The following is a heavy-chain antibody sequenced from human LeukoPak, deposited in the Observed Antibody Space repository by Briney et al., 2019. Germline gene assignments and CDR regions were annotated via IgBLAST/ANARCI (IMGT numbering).Heavy chain of an antibody. J-gene: IGHJ4*02. V-gene: IGHV5-51*01. CDR1: GYNFPDFW. CDR2: IYPGDSDT. CDR3: ARRYDSSGDLDY. Sequence: GESLKISCKASGYNFPDFWIGWVRQMPGKGLEWMGIIYPGDSDTRYSPSFQGQVTISADKSISTAYLQWSSLKASDTAMYYCARRYDSSGDLDYWGQGTLVTVSS. D-gene: IGHD3-22*01.